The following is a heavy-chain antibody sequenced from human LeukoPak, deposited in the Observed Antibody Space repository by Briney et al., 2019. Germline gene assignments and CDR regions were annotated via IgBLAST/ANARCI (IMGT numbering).Heavy chain of an antibody. CDR2: INPNSGDT. D-gene: IGHD2-2*01. Sequence: ASVKVSCKASGYTFTGYHMHWVRQAPGQGLEWMGRINPNSGDTNYAQKFQGRVTMTRDTSISTAYMELSRLRSDDTAVYYCARDYCSSTSCLFDNWGQGTLVTVSS. CDR1: GYTFTGYH. CDR3: ARDYCSSTSCLFDN. V-gene: IGHV1-2*06. J-gene: IGHJ4*02.